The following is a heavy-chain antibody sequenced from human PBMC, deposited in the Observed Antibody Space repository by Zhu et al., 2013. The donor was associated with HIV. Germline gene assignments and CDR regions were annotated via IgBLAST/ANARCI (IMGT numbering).Heavy chain of an antibody. CDR2: MNPSSGDT. CDR1: GYTFINYD. D-gene: IGHD3-10*01. CDR3: ARAVSGSYHSPLNY. Sequence: QVQLVQSGAEVKTPGASVKVSCKASGYTFINYDINWVRQAPGQGLEWMAWMNPSSGDTGYAQNFQGRVTITRDTSITTSYMEISSLRSDDTALYYCARAVSGSYHSPLNYWGQGTLVTVSS. V-gene: IGHV1-8*03. J-gene: IGHJ4*02.